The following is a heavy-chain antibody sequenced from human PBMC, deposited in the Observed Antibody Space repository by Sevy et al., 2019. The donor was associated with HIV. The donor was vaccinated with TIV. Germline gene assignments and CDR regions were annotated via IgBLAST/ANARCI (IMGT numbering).Heavy chain of an antibody. CDR3: ARRYSSYYYGMYV. V-gene: IGHV4-39*01. J-gene: IGHJ6*02. Sequence: SETLSLTCTVSGGSISSSSYYWGWIRQPPGKGLEWIGSIYYCGSTYYNPSLKSRVTISVDTSKNQFSLKLSSVTAADTAVYYCARRYSSYYYGMYVWGQGTTVTVSS. CDR1: GGSISSSSYY. D-gene: IGHD4-4*01. CDR2: IYYCGST.